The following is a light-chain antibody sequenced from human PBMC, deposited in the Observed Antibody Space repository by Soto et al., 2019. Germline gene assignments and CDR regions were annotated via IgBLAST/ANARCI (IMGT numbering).Light chain of an antibody. CDR3: SSYTTSTTLI. Sequence: QSALTQPASVSGSPGQSITISCTGTSSDVGRYKLVSWYQQHPGKAPKLMIYDVTNRPSGVSNRFSGSKSGNTASLTISGLQAEDEADYCCSSYTTSTTLIFGGGTKLTVL. V-gene: IGLV2-14*03. CDR2: DVT. J-gene: IGLJ2*01. CDR1: SSDVGRYKL.